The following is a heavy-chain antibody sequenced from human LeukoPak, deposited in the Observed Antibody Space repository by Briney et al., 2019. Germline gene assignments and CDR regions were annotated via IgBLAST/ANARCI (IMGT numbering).Heavy chain of an antibody. V-gene: IGHV4-31*03. Sequence: SETLSLTCTVSGGSISSGGYYWSWIRQHPGTGLEWIGYIYYSGSTYYNPSLKSRVTISVDTSKNQFSLKLSSVTAADTAVYYCASIYGDYLPSRYGMDVWGQGTTVTVSS. CDR3: ASIYGDYLPSRYGMDV. D-gene: IGHD4-17*01. CDR2: IYYSGST. CDR1: GGSISSGGYY. J-gene: IGHJ6*02.